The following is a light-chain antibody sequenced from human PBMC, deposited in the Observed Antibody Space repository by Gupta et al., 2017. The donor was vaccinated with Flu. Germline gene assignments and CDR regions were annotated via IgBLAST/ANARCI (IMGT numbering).Light chain of an antibody. J-gene: IGKJ3*01. CDR3: MQALQTPFT. CDR1: ENLLFSNGYNY. V-gene: IGKV2-28*01. Sequence: DIVMTQSTLSLPVTPGEPASISCRSSENLLFSNGYNYLDWYLQKPGQSPQLLIYLGSNRASGVPDRFTGSGSGTDFTLKISRVEAEDVGIYYCMQALQTPFTFGHGTKVDF. CDR2: LGS.